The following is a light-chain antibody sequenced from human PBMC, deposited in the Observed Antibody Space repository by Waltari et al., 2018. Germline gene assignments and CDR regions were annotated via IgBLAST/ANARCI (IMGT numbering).Light chain of an antibody. V-gene: IGLV2-23*01. J-gene: IGLJ3*02. Sequence: QSALTQAASVSGSLGQAITISCTGTSRDIGGYNLFSWYQQFPGQAPKLMIYEDNKRPSGVSNRFSGSKSGNTASLTISGLQAEDEASYHCCSYAGTTTWVFGGGTKLTVL. CDR3: CSYAGTTTWV. CDR2: EDN. CDR1: SRDIGGYNL.